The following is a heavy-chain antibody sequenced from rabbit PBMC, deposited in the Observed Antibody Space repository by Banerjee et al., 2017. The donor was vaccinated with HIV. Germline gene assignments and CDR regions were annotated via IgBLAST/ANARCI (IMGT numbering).Heavy chain of an antibody. J-gene: IGHJ4*01. CDR1: GFSISSSYW. Sequence: QEQLEESGGGLVKPEGSLTLTCTASGFSISSSYWICWVRQAPGKGLEWIACIDTGSGGYTAYASWAKGRFTISKTSSTTVDLKMTSLTAADTATYFCVRDGNLWGPGTLVTVS. CDR3: VRDGNL. V-gene: IGHV1S45*01. CDR2: IDTGSGGYT. D-gene: IGHD4-2*01.